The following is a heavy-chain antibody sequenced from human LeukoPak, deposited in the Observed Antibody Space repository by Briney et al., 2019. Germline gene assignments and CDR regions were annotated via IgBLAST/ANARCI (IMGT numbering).Heavy chain of an antibody. Sequence: PSETLSLTCAVYGGSFSGYYWSWIRQPPGKGLEWLGEINHSGSTNYNPSLKSRVTISVDTSKNQFSLKLSPVTAADTAVYYCARQLLGYCSSTSCYLGSGFDYWGQGTLVTVSS. CDR1: GGSFSGYY. CDR3: ARQLLGYCSSTSCYLGSGFDY. V-gene: IGHV4-34*01. D-gene: IGHD2-2*01. J-gene: IGHJ4*02. CDR2: INHSGST.